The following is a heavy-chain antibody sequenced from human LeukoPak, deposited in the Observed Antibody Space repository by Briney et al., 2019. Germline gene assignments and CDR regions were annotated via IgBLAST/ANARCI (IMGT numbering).Heavy chain of an antibody. J-gene: IGHJ4*02. D-gene: IGHD3-22*01. CDR1: GFTFSSYG. Sequence: GGSLRLSCAASGFTFSSYGMHWVRQAPGKGLEWVAVIWCDGSNKYYADSVKGRFTISRDNSKNTLYLQMSSLRADDTAVYYCARGSSGYSSAANYWGQGTLVTVSS. CDR3: ARGSSGYSSAANY. V-gene: IGHV3-33*01. CDR2: IWCDGSNK.